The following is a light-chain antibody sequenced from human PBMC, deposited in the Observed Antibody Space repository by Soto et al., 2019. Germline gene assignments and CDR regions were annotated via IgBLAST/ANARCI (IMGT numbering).Light chain of an antibody. CDR1: QSISSY. V-gene: IGKV1-39*01. Sequence: DIQMTQSPSSLSASVGDRVTITCRASQSISSYLNWYQQKPGKAPKLLIYKASTLKSGVPSRFSGSGSGTEFTLTISSLQPDDFATYYCQHTHSYPLGFGGGTKVDIK. CDR2: KAS. J-gene: IGKJ4*01. CDR3: QHTHSYPLG.